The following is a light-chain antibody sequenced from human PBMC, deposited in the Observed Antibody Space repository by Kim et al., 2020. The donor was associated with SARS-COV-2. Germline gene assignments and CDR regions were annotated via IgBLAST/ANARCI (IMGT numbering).Light chain of an antibody. Sequence: SPGERATLDCRASQSVSSSYLAWYQQKPGQAPRLLIYGASSRATGIPDRFSGSGSGTDFTLTISRLEPEDFAVYYCQQYGSSLYTFGQGTKLEI. CDR2: GAS. CDR3: QQYGSSLYT. V-gene: IGKV3-20*01. J-gene: IGKJ2*01. CDR1: QSVSSSY.